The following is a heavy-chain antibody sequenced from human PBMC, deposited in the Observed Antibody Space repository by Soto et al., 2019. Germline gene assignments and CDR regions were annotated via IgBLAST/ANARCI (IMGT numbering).Heavy chain of an antibody. D-gene: IGHD5-12*01. Sequence: EVQVVESGGGLVQPGGSLRLSCAGSGFTLSDYWMSWARQAPGKGLEGVANIKYDGREEYYVDSVRGRFTISRDNAMNSLHLQMNSLRADDTAVYYCARFASGKSASTWGQGTLVTVSS. CDR1: GFTLSDYW. V-gene: IGHV3-7*05. J-gene: IGHJ5*02. CDR3: ARFASGKSAST. CDR2: IKYDGREE.